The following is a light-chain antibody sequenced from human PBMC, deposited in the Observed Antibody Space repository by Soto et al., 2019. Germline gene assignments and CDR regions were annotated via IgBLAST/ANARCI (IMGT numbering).Light chain of an antibody. CDR3: SSYTSSSTYV. J-gene: IGLJ1*01. V-gene: IGLV2-14*01. CDR1: SSDVGGYNY. Sequence: QSALTQPASVSGSPGQSITISCTGTSSDVGGYNYVSWYQQHPGKAPKLMIYEVGNRPSGVSNRLSGSKSGNTASLTISGLQAEDEADYYCSSYTSSSTYVFGTGTKVTVL. CDR2: EVG.